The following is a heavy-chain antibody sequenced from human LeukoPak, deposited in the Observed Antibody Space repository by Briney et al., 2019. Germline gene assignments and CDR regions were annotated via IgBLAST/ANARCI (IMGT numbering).Heavy chain of an antibody. J-gene: IGHJ4*02. Sequence: GGSLTLSCTASGFSFSTYSMSWIRQAPGKGLEWASVIGGTTSSTYYADSVKGRFTISRDNSKNTLYLQMNSLRVEDTAVYYCARDPRRFDKWGQGILVTVSS. V-gene: IGHV3-23*01. CDR3: ARDPRRFDK. CDR2: IGGTTSST. CDR1: GFSFSTYS.